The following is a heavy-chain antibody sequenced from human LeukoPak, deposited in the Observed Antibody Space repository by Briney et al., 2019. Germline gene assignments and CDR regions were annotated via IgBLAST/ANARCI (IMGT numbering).Heavy chain of an antibody. J-gene: IGHJ6*03. D-gene: IGHD1-26*01. CDR2: ISSSSYI. CDR3: ARGVVGANYYYYYYMDV. CDR1: GFTFSSYS. V-gene: IGHV3-21*01. Sequence: GGSLRLSCAASGFTFSSYSMNWVRQAPGKGLEWVSSISSSSYIYYADSVKGRFTISRDNAKNSLYLQMNSLRAEDTAVYYCARGVVGANYYYYYYMDVWGKGTTVTVSS.